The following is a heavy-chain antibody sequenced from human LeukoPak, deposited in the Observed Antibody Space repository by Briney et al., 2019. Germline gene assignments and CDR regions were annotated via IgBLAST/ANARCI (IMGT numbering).Heavy chain of an antibody. CDR3: ARGSGPYYFDY. D-gene: IGHD6-25*01. CDR2: IWYDGSNK. V-gene: IGHV3-33*01. CDR1: GFTFSRYG. Sequence: GGSLRLSCAASGFTFSRYGMHWVRQAPGRGVEWVAVIWYDGSNKYYADSVKGRFTISRDNSKNTLYLQMNSLRAEDTAVYYYARGSGPYYFDYWGQGTLVTVSS. J-gene: IGHJ4*02.